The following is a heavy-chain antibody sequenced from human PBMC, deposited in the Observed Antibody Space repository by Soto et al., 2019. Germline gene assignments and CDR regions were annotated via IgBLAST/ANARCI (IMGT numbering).Heavy chain of an antibody. D-gene: IGHD3-3*01. CDR1: GYTFTGYY. CDR3: ARGDPRFTNQPDYYYCYGMDV. CDR2: INPNSGGT. Sequence: QVQLVQSGAEVKKPGASVKVSCKASGYTFTGYYMHWVRQAPGQGLEWMGWINPNSGGTNYAQKFQGWVTMTRDTSISTAYRERSRLRTDDTAVYYCARGDPRFTNQPDYYYCYGMDVWGQGTPVTVSS. J-gene: IGHJ6*02. V-gene: IGHV1-2*04.